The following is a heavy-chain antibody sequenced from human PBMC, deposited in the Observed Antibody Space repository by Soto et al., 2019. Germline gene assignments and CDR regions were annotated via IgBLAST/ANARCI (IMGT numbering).Heavy chain of an antibody. CDR2: IYYSGST. V-gene: IGHV4-39*01. Sequence: QLQLQESGPGLVKPSETLSLTCTVSGGSISSSSYYWGWIRQPPGKGLEWIGSIYYSGSTYYNPSLKSRVTMAVDKSKSRFSMQLGSVTAADTAVYYCARVVNDYGDHGQPYWGQGTLVTVS. D-gene: IGHD4-17*01. CDR1: GGSISSSSYY. J-gene: IGHJ4*02. CDR3: ARVVNDYGDHGQPY.